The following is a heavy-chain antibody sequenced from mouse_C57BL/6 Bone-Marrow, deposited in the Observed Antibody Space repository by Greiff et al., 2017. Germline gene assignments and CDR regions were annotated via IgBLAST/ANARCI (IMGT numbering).Heavy chain of an antibody. D-gene: IGHD1-1*01. J-gene: IGHJ3*02. V-gene: IGHV1-19*01. CDR3: ARRCYSGSSCGCAV. Sequence: EVQLQQSGPVLVKPGASVKMSCKASGYTFTDYYMNWVKQSHGKSLEWIGVINPYNGGTSYNQKFKGKATLTVDKSSSTAYMELTSLTSEDSAVDYYARRCYSGSSCGCAVWGKGTLVTVSA. CDR1: GYTFTDYY. CDR2: INPYNGGT.